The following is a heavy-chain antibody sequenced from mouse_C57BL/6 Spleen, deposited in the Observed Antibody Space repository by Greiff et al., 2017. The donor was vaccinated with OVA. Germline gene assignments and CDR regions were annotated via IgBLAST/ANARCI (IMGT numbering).Heavy chain of an antibody. D-gene: IGHD1-1*01. CDR2: IYPGSGNT. J-gene: IGHJ4*01. V-gene: IGHV1-76*01. Sequence: VKLQQSGAELVRPGASVKLSCKASGYTFTDYYINWVKQRPGQGLEWIARIYPGSGNTYYNEKFKGKATLTAEKSSSTAYMQLSSLTSEDSAVYFCARDITYGAMDYWGQGTSVTVSS. CDR3: ARDITYGAMDY. CDR1: GYTFTDYY.